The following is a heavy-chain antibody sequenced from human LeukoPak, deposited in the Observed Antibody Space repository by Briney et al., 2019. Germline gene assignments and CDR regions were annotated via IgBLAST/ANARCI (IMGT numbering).Heavy chain of an antibody. J-gene: IGHJ6*03. CDR3: AREAVVVTAIGDYYYYMDV. D-gene: IGHD2-21*02. CDR2: ISSSSSTI. Sequence: GGSLRLSCAASGFTFSSYSMNWVRQAPGKGLEWVSYISSSSSTIYYADSVKGRFTISRDNAKNSLYLQMNSLRAEDTAVYYCAREAVVVTAIGDYYYYMDVWGKGTTVTVSS. V-gene: IGHV3-48*01. CDR1: GFTFSSYS.